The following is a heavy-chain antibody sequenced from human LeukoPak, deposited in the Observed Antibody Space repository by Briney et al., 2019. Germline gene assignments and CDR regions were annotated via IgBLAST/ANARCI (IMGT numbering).Heavy chain of an antibody. J-gene: IGHJ4*02. CDR3: ASGSGYLVY. D-gene: IGHD3-22*01. Sequence: PSETLSLTCPVYGGSFSGYYWSWLRQPPGKGLEWIWEINHSGSPNYNPSLKRRVTISVDKSKDQAYLKLSSVTAADTAVYYCASGSGYLVYWGQGTLVTVPS. CDR1: GGSFSGYY. CDR2: INHSGSP. V-gene: IGHV4-34*01.